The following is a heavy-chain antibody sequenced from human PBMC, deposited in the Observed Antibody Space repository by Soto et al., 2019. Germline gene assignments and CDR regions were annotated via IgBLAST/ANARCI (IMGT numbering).Heavy chain of an antibody. J-gene: IGHJ1*01. Sequence: EVQLLESGGGLVQPGGSLRLSCAASTFIFSNYAMSWVRQAPGGGLEWIAAISGSGGTTYYAESVKGRFSISRDNSNNTLYLQLNSLRVDDTAIYYWATISDRGVAAALDLWGQGTLVIVSS. D-gene: IGHD6-13*01. CDR2: ISGSGGTT. V-gene: IGHV3-23*01. CDR1: TFIFSNYA. CDR3: ATISDRGVAAALDL.